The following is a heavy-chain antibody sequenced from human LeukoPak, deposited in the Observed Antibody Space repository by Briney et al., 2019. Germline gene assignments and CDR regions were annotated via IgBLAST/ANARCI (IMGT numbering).Heavy chain of an antibody. CDR3: ARDLLYGDYGEVAFDI. D-gene: IGHD4-17*01. V-gene: IGHV1-8*03. J-gene: IGHJ3*02. Sequence: GASVKVPCKASGYTFTSYDINWVRQATGQGLEWMGWMNPNSGNTGYAQKFQGRVTTTRNTSISTAYMELSSLRSEDTAVYYCARDLLYGDYGEVAFDIWGQGTMVTVSS. CDR1: GYTFTSYD. CDR2: MNPNSGNT.